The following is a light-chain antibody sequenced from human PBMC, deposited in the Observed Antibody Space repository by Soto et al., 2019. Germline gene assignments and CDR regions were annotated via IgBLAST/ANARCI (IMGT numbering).Light chain of an antibody. Sequence: EIVLTQSPGTLSLSPGERATLSCRASQSVRNSYLAWYQQKPGHAPRLLIYDASGRATGIPDRFSGSGSGTDFTLTISRLEPEDFAVYYCQQYGSSPYTFGQGTKLEI. CDR2: DAS. CDR1: QSVRNSY. V-gene: IGKV3-20*01. J-gene: IGKJ2*01. CDR3: QQYGSSPYT.